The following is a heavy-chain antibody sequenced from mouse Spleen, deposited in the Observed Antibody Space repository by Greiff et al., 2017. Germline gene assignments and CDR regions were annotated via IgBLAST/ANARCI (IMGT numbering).Heavy chain of an antibody. CDR1: GYAFSSYW. J-gene: IGHJ2*01. CDR2: IYPGDGDT. Sequence: VQGVESGAELVKPGASVKISCKASGYAFSSYWMNWVKQRPGKGLEWIGQIYPGDGDTNYNGKFKGKATLTADKSSSTAYMQLSSLTSEDSAVYFCARGRLGYGSSYFDYWGQGTTLTVSS. V-gene: IGHV1-80*01. D-gene: IGHD1-1*01. CDR3: ARGRLGYGSSYFDY.